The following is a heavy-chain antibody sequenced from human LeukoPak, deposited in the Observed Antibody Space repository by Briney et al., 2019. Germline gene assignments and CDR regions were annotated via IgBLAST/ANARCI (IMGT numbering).Heavy chain of an antibody. CDR3: ARDNYDSVTRGAFDI. V-gene: IGHV3-30-3*01. CDR2: ISYDGSNK. J-gene: IGHJ3*02. Sequence: GGSLRLSCAASGFTLSSYAMHWVRQAPCKGLGWVAVISYDGSNKYYADSVKGRFTISRDNSKNTLYLQMNSLRAEDTAVYYCARDNYDSVTRGAFDIWGQGTMVTVSS. CDR1: GFTLSSYA. D-gene: IGHD3-22*01.